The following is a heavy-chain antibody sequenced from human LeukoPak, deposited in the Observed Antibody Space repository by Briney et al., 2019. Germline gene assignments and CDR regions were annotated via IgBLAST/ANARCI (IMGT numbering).Heavy chain of an antibody. CDR3: ARDRHMGWYFDSNFDY. CDR1: GFSFSSYG. D-gene: IGHD3-9*01. CDR2: IRSDRNNK. Sequence: GGSLRLSCAASGFSFSSYGMHWVRQAPGKGLEWVAFIRSDRNNKYYADSVKGRFTISRDNSKNTLYLQMNSLRTEDTAVYYCARDRHMGWYFDSNFDYWGQGTLVTVSS. J-gene: IGHJ4*02. V-gene: IGHV3-30*02.